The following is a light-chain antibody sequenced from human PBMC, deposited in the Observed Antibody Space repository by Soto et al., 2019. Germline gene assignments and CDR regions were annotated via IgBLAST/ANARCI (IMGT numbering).Light chain of an antibody. Sequence: DIQMTQSPSSVSASVGDRVTITCRASQGISYWLAWYQQKPGKVPKLLIYSASSLQSGVPSRFSGSGSGTDFTLTISSLQPEDFATYYWQQANSFPLTFGGGTKVEIK. CDR2: SAS. CDR3: QQANSFPLT. V-gene: IGKV1-12*01. J-gene: IGKJ4*01. CDR1: QGISYW.